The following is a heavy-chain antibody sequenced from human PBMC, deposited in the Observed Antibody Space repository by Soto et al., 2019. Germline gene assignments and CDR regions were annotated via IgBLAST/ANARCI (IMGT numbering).Heavy chain of an antibody. Sequence: SETLSLTCTVSRGSISCHYWRWLRQPPGKGLEWIGYIYYSGSTNYNPSLKSRVTISVDTSKNQFSLKLSSVTAADTAVYYWARAVASSWFDPWGQGTLVTVSS. D-gene: IGHD5-12*01. J-gene: IGHJ5*02. CDR2: IYYSGST. CDR3: ARAVASSWFDP. V-gene: IGHV4-59*11. CDR1: RGSISCHY.